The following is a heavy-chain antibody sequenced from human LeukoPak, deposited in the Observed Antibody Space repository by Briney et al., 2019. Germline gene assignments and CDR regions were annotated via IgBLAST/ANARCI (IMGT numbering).Heavy chain of an antibody. V-gene: IGHV5-51*01. CDR2: IYPGDSDT. CDR3: ARAVATPLFDY. J-gene: IGHJ4*02. D-gene: IGHD6-19*01. CDR1: GYSFTSYW. Sequence: GESLKISCQASGYSFTSYWIVWVRQMPGKGLEWMGIIYPGDSDTRYSPSFQGQVTISADKPISTAYLQWSSLKASDTAMYYCARAVATPLFDYWGQGTLVTVSS.